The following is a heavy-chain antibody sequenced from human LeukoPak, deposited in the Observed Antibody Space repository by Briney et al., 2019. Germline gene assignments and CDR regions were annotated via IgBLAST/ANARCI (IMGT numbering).Heavy chain of an antibody. Sequence: PSEILSLTCTVSGVSISDYYWSWIRQPAGKGLEWIGRIYTSGSTNYNPSLKSRVAMSLDRSENQFSLKLNSVTAADTPVYYCARNGWDRSSQTFDYWGQGTLVTVSS. J-gene: IGHJ4*02. CDR1: GVSISDYY. V-gene: IGHV4-4*07. D-gene: IGHD6-13*01. CDR2: IYTSGST. CDR3: ARNGWDRSSQTFDY.